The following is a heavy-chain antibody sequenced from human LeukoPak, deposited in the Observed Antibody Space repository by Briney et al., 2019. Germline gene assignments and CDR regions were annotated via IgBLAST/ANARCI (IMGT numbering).Heavy chain of an antibody. J-gene: IGHJ1*01. Sequence: ASVKVSCKASGYTFTSYDINWVRQATGQGLEWMGWMNPNSGNTGYAQKFQGRVTMTRNTSISTAYMELSSLRSEDTAVYYCARVGEYCSGGSCYSVRYCQHWGQGTLVTVSS. CDR1: GYTFTSYD. V-gene: IGHV1-8*01. CDR3: ARVGEYCSGGSCYSVRYCQH. D-gene: IGHD2-15*01. CDR2: MNPNSGNT.